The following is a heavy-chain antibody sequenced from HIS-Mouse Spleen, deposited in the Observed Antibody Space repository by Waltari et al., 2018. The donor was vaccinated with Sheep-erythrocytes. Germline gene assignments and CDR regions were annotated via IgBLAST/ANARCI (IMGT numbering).Heavy chain of an antibody. D-gene: IGHD3-3*01. V-gene: IGHV2-26*01. CDR1: GFSLSNARMG. Sequence: QVTLKESGPVLVKPTETLTLTCTVSGFSLSNARMGVSWIRQPPGKALEWLAHIFSNDEKSYSTSLKSRLTISKDTSKRQVVLTMTNMDPVDTATYYCARITSYYDFWSTYNKDYFDYWGQGTLVTVSS. J-gene: IGHJ4*02. CDR3: ARITSYYDFWSTYNKDYFDY. CDR2: IFSNDEK.